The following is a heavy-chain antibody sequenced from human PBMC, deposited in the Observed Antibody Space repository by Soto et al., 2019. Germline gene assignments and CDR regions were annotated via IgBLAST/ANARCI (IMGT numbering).Heavy chain of an antibody. Sequence: EVQLVESGGALVQPGGSLRLSCAASGFTFTDYWMNWVRQAPGKGLEWVANIKQDGSEKYYVDSVKGRFTISRDNAKKSLYLQMNSLRAEDTAVYYCDIMIFGLGTDHWGQGTLVTVSS. CDR1: GFTFTDYW. CDR3: DIMIFGLGTDH. J-gene: IGHJ5*02. V-gene: IGHV3-7*01. CDR2: IKQDGSEK. D-gene: IGHD3-3*01.